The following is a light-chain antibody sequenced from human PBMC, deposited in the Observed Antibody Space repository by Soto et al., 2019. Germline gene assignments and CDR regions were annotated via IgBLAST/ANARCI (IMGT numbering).Light chain of an antibody. V-gene: IGLV2-14*01. Sequence: QSALTQPASVSGSPGQSITISCTGTSSDVGGYNYVSWYQQHPGKAPKLMIYAVSNRPSGVSNRFSGSKSGNTASLTISGLQAEDEADYYCNSYAASSTVVFGGGTKVTVL. J-gene: IGLJ2*01. CDR2: AVS. CDR1: SSDVGGYNY. CDR3: NSYAASSTVV.